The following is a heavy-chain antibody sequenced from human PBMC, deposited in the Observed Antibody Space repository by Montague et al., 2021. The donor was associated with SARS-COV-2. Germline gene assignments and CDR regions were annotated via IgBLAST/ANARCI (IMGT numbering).Heavy chain of an antibody. V-gene: IGHV4-39*01. J-gene: IGHJ4*02. CDR1: GGSLSSSTYY. Sequence: SETLSLTCAVSGGSLSSSTYYWVWIRQPPGKGLEWVGTIIYSGSAYYNPSLKSRVTVSVDMSKNQFSLKLSSVTAADTAVYYCETHQSGTMMAYWGQGTLVTVPS. CDR3: ETHQSGTMMAY. CDR2: IIYSGSA. D-gene: IGHD3-22*01.